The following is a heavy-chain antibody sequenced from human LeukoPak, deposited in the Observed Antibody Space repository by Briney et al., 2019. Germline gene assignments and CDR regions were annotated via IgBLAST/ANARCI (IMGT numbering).Heavy chain of an antibody. V-gene: IGHV4-39*01. CDR2: LYYSGST. CDR3: ANGYCSSTSCYVWAFDI. CDR1: GGSISSSSYY. J-gene: IGHJ3*02. Sequence: SETLSLTCTVSGGSISSSSYYWGWIRQPPGTGLEWIGSLYYSGSTYYNPSLKSRVTISVDTSKNQFSLKLSSVTAADTAVYYCANGYCSSTSCYVWAFDIWGQGTMVTVSS. D-gene: IGHD2-2*03.